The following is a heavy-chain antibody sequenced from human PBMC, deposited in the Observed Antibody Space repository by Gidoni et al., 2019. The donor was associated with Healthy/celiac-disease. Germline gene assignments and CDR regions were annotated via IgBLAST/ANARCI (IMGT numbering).Heavy chain of an antibody. V-gene: IGHV4-34*01. Sequence: QVQLQQWGAGLLKPSETLSLTCAVYGGSFSGYYWSWIRQPPGKGLEWIGEINHSGSTNYNPSLKSRVTISVDTSKNQFSLKLSSVTAADTAVYYCARGYYYDSSGYYSWFDPWGQGTLVTVSS. J-gene: IGHJ5*02. D-gene: IGHD3-22*01. CDR3: ARGYYYDSSGYYSWFDP. CDR1: GGSFSGYY. CDR2: INHSGST.